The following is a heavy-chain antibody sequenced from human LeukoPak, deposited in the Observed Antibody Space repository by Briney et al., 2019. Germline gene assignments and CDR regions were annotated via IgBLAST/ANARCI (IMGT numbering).Heavy chain of an antibody. J-gene: IGHJ5*02. V-gene: IGHV4-30-2*01. D-gene: IGHD2-2*01. Sequence: KTSQTLSLTCTVSGGSISSGGYYWSWIRQPPGKGLEWIGYIYHSGSTYYNPSLKSRVTISVDRSKNQFSLKLSSVTAADTAVYYCARALVVVPAASNSNWFDPWGQGTLVTVSS. CDR1: GGSISSGGYY. CDR2: IYHSGST. CDR3: ARALVVVPAASNSNWFDP.